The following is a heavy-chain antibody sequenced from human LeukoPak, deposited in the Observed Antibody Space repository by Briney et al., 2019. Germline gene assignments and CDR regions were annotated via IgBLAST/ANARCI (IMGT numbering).Heavy chain of an antibody. V-gene: IGHV4-34*01. CDR1: GGSFSGYY. J-gene: IGHJ5*02. Sequence: SETLSLTCAVYGGSFSGYYWSWIRQPPGKGLEWIGEINHSGSTNYNPSLKSRVTISVDTSKNQFSLKLSSVPAADTAVYYCARGLITMVRGVKRGWFDPWGQGTLVTVP. CDR2: INHSGST. D-gene: IGHD3-10*01. CDR3: ARGLITMVRGVKRGWFDP.